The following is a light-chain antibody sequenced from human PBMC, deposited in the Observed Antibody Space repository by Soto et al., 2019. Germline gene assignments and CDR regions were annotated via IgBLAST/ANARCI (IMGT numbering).Light chain of an antibody. CDR2: DVS. CDR1: SSDVGSYNY. J-gene: IGLJ1*01. Sequence: QSALTQPASVSGSPGQSITISCTGTSSDVGSYNYVSWYQQHPGKAPKLMVYDVSNRPSGVSNRFSGSKSGNTASLTISGLQAEHEADYYCGSYTTTSTYVFGPGTKVTVL. V-gene: IGLV2-14*01. CDR3: GSYTTTSTYV.